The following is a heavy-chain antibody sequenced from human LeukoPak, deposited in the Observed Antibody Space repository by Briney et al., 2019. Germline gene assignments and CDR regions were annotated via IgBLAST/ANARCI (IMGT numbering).Heavy chain of an antibody. CDR2: ISYDGSNK. CDR1: GFTFSSYG. D-gene: IGHD3-22*01. J-gene: IGHJ4*02. Sequence: GGSLRLSCAASGFTFSSYGMHWVRQAPGKGLEWVAVISYDGSNKYYADSVKGRFTISRDNSKNTLYLQMNSLRAEDTAVYYCAKGGLPHYDSSGYYFDYWGQGTLVTVSS. CDR3: AKGGLPHYDSSGYYFDY. V-gene: IGHV3-30*18.